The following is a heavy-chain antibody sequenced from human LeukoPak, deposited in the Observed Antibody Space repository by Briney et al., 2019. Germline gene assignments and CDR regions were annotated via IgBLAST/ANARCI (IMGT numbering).Heavy chain of an antibody. CDR2: ISRSGVTI. V-gene: IGHV3-11*04. J-gene: IGHJ4*02. Sequence: PGGSLRLSWAASGFSFRDYYMSWIRQAPGKGLEWVSYISRSGVTIYYADSVKGRFTISRDNDKNSLYLQMNSLRAEDTAVYYCARNSYDYVWGSYDRTSADYWGQGTLVTVSS. D-gene: IGHD3-16*01. CDR3: ARNSYDYVWGSYDRTSADY. CDR1: GFSFRDYY.